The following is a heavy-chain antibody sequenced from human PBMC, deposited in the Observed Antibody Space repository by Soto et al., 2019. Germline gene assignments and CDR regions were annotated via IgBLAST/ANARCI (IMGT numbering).Heavy chain of an antibody. V-gene: IGHV1-46*03. CDR2: INPSGGST. Sequence: ASVKVSCKASGYTFTGYYIHWVRQAPGQGLEWMGIINPSGGSTSYAQKFQGRVIVTSDTSTSTVYLELSSLRSEDTALYYCAKSRAVAGTDYWRQGPLVTGSP. D-gene: IGHD6-19*01. CDR1: GYTFTGYY. CDR3: AKSRAVAGTDY. J-gene: IGHJ4*02.